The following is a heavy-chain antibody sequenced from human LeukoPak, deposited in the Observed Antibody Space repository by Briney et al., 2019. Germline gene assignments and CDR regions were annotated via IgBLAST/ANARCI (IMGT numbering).Heavy chain of an antibody. V-gene: IGHV4-59*12. CDR1: GGSISSYY. D-gene: IGHD3-9*01. Sequence: SETLSLTCTVSGGSISSYYWSWIRQPPGKGLEWIGYIYYSGSTNYNPSLKSRVTISVDTSKNQFSLKLSSVTAADTAVYYCARGSVTGYYTFDYWGQGTLVTVSS. CDR3: ARGSVTGYYTFDY. J-gene: IGHJ4*02. CDR2: IYYSGST.